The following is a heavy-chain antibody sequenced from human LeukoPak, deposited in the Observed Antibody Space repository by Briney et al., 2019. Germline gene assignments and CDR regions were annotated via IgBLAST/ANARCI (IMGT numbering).Heavy chain of an antibody. CDR2: IYASGST. Sequence: PSETLSLTCTVSGGSISSYYWSWIRQPAGKGLEWIGRIYASGSTNYNLSLKSRVTMSVDTSKNQFSLKLTSVTAADAAVYYCAREAPTMTRGIDCWGQGTLVTVSS. CDR3: AREAPTMTRGIDC. CDR1: GGSISSYY. D-gene: IGHD4-17*01. J-gene: IGHJ4*02. V-gene: IGHV4-4*07.